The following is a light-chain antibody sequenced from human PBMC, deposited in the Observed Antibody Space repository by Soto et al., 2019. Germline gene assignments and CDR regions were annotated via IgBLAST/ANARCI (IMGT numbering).Light chain of an antibody. CDR3: GTWDSSLSAV. J-gene: IGLJ1*01. V-gene: IGLV2-14*01. CDR2: EVT. CDR1: SSDVGGYAY. Sequence: QSALTQPASVSGSPGQSITISCTGTSSDVGGYAYVSWYQQYPGKAPKLVISEVTNRPSGISHRFSGSRSGNTASLTISGLQADDEADYYCGTWDSSLSAVFGTGTKVTVL.